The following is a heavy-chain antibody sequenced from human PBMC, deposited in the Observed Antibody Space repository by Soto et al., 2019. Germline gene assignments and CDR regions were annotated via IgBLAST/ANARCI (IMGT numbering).Heavy chain of an antibody. CDR2: IVVGSGNT. J-gene: IGHJ4*02. CDR1: GLTFSSSA. Sequence: GASVKVSCKASGLTFSSSAVQWVRQARGQRLEWIGWIVVGSGNTDYAEKFQERVTITRDMSTSTAYMELSSLRSEDTAVYYCAAEPSPRGPGYWGQGTLVTVSS. V-gene: IGHV1-58*01. CDR3: AAEPSPRGPGY.